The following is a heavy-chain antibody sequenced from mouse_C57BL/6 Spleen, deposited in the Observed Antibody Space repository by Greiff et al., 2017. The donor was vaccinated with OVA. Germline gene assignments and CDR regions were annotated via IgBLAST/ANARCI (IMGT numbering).Heavy chain of an antibody. CDR2: INPNNGGT. Sequence: VQLKESGPELVKPGASVKMSCKASGYTFTDYNMHWVKQSHGKSLEWIGYINPNNGGTSYNQKFKGKATLTVNKSSSTAYMELRSLTSEDSAVYYCAGYYDYDVGNAMDYWGQGTSVTVSS. D-gene: IGHD2-4*01. CDR1: GYTFTDYN. J-gene: IGHJ4*01. CDR3: AGYYDYDVGNAMDY. V-gene: IGHV1-22*01.